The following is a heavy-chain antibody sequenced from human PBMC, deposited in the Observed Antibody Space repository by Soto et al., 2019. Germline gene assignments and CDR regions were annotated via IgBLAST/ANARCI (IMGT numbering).Heavy chain of an antibody. CDR1: GGTFSSYA. CDR3: AREFGYYDSSGYLGIWFDP. CDR2: IIPIFGTA. Sequence: SVKVSCKASGGTFSSYAISWVRQAPGQGLEWMGGIIPIFGTANYAQKFQGRVTITADESTSTAYMELSSLRSEDTAVYYCAREFGYYDSSGYLGIWFDPWGQGTLVT. D-gene: IGHD3-22*01. V-gene: IGHV1-69*13. J-gene: IGHJ5*02.